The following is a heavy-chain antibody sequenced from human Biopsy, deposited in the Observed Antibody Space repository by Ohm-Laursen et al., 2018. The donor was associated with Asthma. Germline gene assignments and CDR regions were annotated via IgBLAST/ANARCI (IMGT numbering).Heavy chain of an antibody. CDR2: VSWNSGSI. CDR1: GFTFDDYA. J-gene: IGHJ4*02. V-gene: IGHV3-9*01. D-gene: IGHD6-13*01. CDR3: VKDIRLQLWGFDS. Sequence: SLRLSCTASGFTFDDYAMHWVRQAPGKGLEWVSGVSWNSGSIDYADSVKGRFTISRDNAKNSLYLQMNSLGGADTALYYCVKDIRLQLWGFDSWGQGTLVTVSS.